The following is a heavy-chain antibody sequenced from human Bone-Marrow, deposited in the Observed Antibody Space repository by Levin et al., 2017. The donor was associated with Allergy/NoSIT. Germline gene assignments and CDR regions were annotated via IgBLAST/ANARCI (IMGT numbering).Heavy chain of an antibody. CDR2: IIPILGIA. J-gene: IGHJ5*02. Sequence: GASVKVSCKASGGTFSSYTISWVRQAPGQGLEWMGRIIPILGIANYAQKFQGRVTITADKSTSTAYMELSSLRSEDTAVYYCARRPRLLWFGELQGFDPWGQGTLVTVSS. D-gene: IGHD3-10*01. CDR3: ARRPRLLWFGELQGFDP. CDR1: GGTFSSYT. V-gene: IGHV1-69*02.